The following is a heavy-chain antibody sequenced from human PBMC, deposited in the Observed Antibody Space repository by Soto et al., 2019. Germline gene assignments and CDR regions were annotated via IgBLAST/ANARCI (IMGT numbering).Heavy chain of an antibody. V-gene: IGHV5-10-1*01. D-gene: IGHD3-22*01. Sequence: PGESLKISCQGSGYSFAGYWIPWVRQTPGKGLEWMGRIDPSDSQTYYSPSFRGHVTISVTKSITTVFLQWSSLRASDTAMYYCARQIYDSDTGPNFQYYFDSWGQGTPVTVYS. CDR1: GYSFAGYW. CDR3: ARQIYDSDTGPNFQYYFDS. CDR2: IDPSDSQT. J-gene: IGHJ4*02.